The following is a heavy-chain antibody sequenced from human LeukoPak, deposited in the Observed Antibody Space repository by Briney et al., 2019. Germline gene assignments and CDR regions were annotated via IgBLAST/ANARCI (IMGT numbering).Heavy chain of an antibody. V-gene: IGHV1-69*04. D-gene: IGHD3-22*01. CDR3: ARGGYYYDSSGSFDY. CDR2: IIPILGIA. J-gene: IGHJ4*02. CDR1: GGTFSSYA. Sequence: ASVKVSCKAPGGTFSSYAISWVRQAPGQGLEWMGRIIPILGIANYAQKFQGRVTITADKSTSTAYMELSSLRSEDTAVYYCARGGYYYDSSGSFDYWGQGTLVTVSS.